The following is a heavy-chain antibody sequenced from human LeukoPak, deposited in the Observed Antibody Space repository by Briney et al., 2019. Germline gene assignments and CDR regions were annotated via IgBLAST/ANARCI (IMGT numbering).Heavy chain of an antibody. Sequence: GRSLRLSCAASGFTFSSYGIHWVRQAPGKGLEWVAVISSDGSNKFYADSVKGRFTISRDNSKNTLYLQMNSLKTEDTAVYYCITTTFNDAFDIWGQGTMVTVSS. CDR1: GFTFSSYG. V-gene: IGHV3-30*03. D-gene: IGHD2/OR15-2a*01. CDR3: ITTTFNDAFDI. CDR2: ISSDGSNK. J-gene: IGHJ3*02.